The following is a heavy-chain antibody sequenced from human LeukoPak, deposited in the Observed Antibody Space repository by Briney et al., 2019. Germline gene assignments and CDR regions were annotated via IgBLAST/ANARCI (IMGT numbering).Heavy chain of an antibody. CDR3: ARVMVRGAADY. D-gene: IGHD3-10*01. CDR1: GGSISSYY. Sequence: PSETLSLTCTVSGGSISSYYWSWIRQPPGKGLEWIGYIYYSGSTNYNPSLKSRVTISVDTSKNQFSLKLSSVTAADTAVYYCARVMVRGAADYWGQGTLVTVSS. J-gene: IGHJ4*02. V-gene: IGHV4-59*01. CDR2: IYYSGST.